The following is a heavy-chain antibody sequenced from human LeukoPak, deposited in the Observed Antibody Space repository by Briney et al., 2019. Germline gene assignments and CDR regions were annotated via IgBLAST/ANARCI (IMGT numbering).Heavy chain of an antibody. J-gene: IGHJ5*02. CDR3: ARVGASDNWNDDWFDP. D-gene: IGHD1-1*01. CDR1: GYTFTSYD. CDR2: MNPNSGNT. Sequence: GASVKVSCKASGYTFTSYDINWVRQATGQGLEWMGWMNPNSGNTGYAQKFQGRVTMTRNTSISTAYMELSSLRSEDTAVYYCARVGASDNWNDDWFDPWGQGTLVTVSS. V-gene: IGHV1-8*01.